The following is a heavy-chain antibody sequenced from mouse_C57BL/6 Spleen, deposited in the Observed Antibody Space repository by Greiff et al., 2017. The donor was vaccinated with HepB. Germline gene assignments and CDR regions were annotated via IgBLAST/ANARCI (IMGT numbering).Heavy chain of an antibody. CDR1: GYTFTDYN. V-gene: IGHV1-22*01. CDR3: ARWYYGSSYYAMDY. CDR2: INPNNGGT. D-gene: IGHD1-1*01. J-gene: IGHJ4*01. Sequence: EVQLQQSGPELVKPGASVKMSCKASGYTFTDYNMHWVKQSHGKSLEWIGYINPNNGGTSYNQKFKDKATLTVNKSSSTAYMELRSLTSEDSAVYYCARWYYGSSYYAMDYWGQGTSVTVSS.